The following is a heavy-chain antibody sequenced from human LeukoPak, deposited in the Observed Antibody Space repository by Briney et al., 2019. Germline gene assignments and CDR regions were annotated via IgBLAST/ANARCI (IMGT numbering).Heavy chain of an antibody. CDR1: GFTFSSYA. J-gene: IGHJ6*02. Sequence: GGSLRLSCAASGFTFSSYAMSWVRQAPGEGLEWVSAISGSGGSTYYADSVKGRFTISRDNSKATLYLQMNSLRAEDTAVYYCARDGVAAYGMDVWGQGTMVTVSS. CDR3: ARDGVAAYGMDV. V-gene: IGHV3-23*01. D-gene: IGHD6-19*01. CDR2: ISGSGGST.